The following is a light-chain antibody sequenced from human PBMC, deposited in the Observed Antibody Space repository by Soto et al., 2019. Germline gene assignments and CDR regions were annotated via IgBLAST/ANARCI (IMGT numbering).Light chain of an antibody. V-gene: IGKV3D-15*01. Sequence: ELVMTQSPATLSVSPGERATLSCRASQSISSDLAWYQQKPGQAPRLLIYGASTRASDIPARFSGSGSGTEFTLTISSLQSEDFAVYYCQQYTNWPPWTFGQGTKVEFK. CDR1: QSISSD. J-gene: IGKJ1*01. CDR3: QQYTNWPPWT. CDR2: GAS.